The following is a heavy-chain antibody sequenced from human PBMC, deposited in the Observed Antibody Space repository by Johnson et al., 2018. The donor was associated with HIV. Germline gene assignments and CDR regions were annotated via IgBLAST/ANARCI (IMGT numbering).Heavy chain of an antibody. D-gene: IGHD2-15*01. CDR2: ISDDGSNK. V-gene: IGHV3-30*18. CDR1: GFTFRSYG. Sequence: QVQLVESGGGVVQPGRSLRLSCAASGFTFRSYGMHWVRQAPGKGLEWVAVISDDGSNKYYADSVKGRFTISRDNSKNTLYLQMNSLRVEDTAVYYCAKVLDLVVVVAANLGAFDIWSQGTMVTVSS. CDR3: AKVLDLVVVVAANLGAFDI. J-gene: IGHJ3*02.